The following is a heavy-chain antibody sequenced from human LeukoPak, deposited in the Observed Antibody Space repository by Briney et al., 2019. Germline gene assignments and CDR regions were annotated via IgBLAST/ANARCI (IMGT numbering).Heavy chain of an antibody. CDR2: ISAYNGNT. CDR3: ARDYYDSSGYYYVFAY. V-gene: IGHV1-18*01. D-gene: IGHD3-22*01. J-gene: IGHJ4*02. Sequence: KPGASVKVSCKASDYTFTNYGISWVRQAPGQGLEWMGWISAYNGNTNQAQKLQGRVTMTTDTSTRTAYMELRSLRSDDTAVYYCARDYYDSSGYYYVFAYWGQGALVTVSS. CDR1: DYTFTNYG.